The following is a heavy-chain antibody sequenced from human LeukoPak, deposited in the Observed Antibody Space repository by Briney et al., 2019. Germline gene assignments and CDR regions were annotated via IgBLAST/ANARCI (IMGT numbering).Heavy chain of an antibody. CDR1: GFTFSNAW. CDR2: IKSKTDGGTT. J-gene: IGHJ4*02. D-gene: IGHD4-17*01. V-gene: IGHV3-15*07. Sequence: GGSLRLTCAASGFTFSNAWMNWVRQAPGKGLEWVGRIKSKTDGGTTDYAAPVKGRFTVSRDDSKNTLYLQMNSLKTEDTAVYYCTTLTTVTTRDYWGQGTLVTVSS. CDR3: TTLTTVTTRDY.